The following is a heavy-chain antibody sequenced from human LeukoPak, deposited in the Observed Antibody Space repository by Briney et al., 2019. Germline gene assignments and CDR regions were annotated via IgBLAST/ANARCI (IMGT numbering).Heavy chain of an antibody. CDR1: GYSISSGYY. CDR3: ASRYSGSYWVSY. V-gene: IGHV4-38-2*02. J-gene: IGHJ4*02. CDR2: IYHSGST. D-gene: IGHD1-26*01. Sequence: SETLSLTCTVSGYSISSGYYWGWIRQPPGKGLEWIGSIYHSGSTYYNPSLKSRVTISVDTSKNQFSLKLSSVTAADTAVYYCASRYSGSYWVSYWGQGTLVTVSS.